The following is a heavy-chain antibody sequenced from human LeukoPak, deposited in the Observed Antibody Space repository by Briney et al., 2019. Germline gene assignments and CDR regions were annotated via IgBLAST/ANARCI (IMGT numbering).Heavy chain of an antibody. Sequence: GGSLRLSCAASGFTFSSYAMSWVRQAPGKGLEWVSVIYSGGSTYYADSVEGRFTISRDNSKNTLYLQMNSLRAEDTAVYYCARGLGDAPGYWGQGTLVTVSS. D-gene: IGHD3-16*01. CDR3: ARGLGDAPGY. J-gene: IGHJ4*02. CDR1: GFTFSSYA. CDR2: IYSGGST. V-gene: IGHV3-53*01.